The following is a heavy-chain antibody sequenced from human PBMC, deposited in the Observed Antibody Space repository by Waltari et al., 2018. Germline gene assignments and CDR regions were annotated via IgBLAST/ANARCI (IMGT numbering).Heavy chain of an antibody. D-gene: IGHD2-21*01. V-gene: IGHV4-39*07. CDR2: IYYSGST. CDR3: ASYCGRAPYYYYYMDV. CDR1: GGSISSSSYY. Sequence: QLQLQESGPGLVKPSETLSLTCTVSGGSISSSSYYWGWIRQPPGKGLEWIGSIYYSGSTYYNPSLKSRVTISVDTSKNQFSLKLSSVTAADTAVYYCASYCGRAPYYYYYMDVWGKGTTVTVSS. J-gene: IGHJ6*03.